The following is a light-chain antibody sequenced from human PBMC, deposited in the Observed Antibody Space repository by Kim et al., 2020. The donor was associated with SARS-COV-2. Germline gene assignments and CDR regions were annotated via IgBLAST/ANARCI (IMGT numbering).Light chain of an antibody. J-gene: IGLJ3*02. CDR1: SNGSKG. CDR2: YDS. CDR3: QVWDSTIDHRVV. V-gene: IGLV3-21*04. Sequence: PGKTASISWGGTSNGSKGVHCGQQKQGQAPVLVISYDSDRPSGIPERFSGSNSGNTATLTIRRVEAGDEADYYCQVWDSTIDHRVVFGGGTQLTVL.